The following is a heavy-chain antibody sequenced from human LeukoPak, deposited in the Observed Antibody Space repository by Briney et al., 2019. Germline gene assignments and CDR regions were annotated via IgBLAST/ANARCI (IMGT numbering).Heavy chain of an antibody. CDR2: IYSGGST. V-gene: IGHV3-66*01. J-gene: IGHJ3*02. Sequence: GGSLRLSCAASGFTVSSNYMSWVRQAPGKGLEWVSVIYSGGSTYYADSVKGRFTISRDNSKNTLYLQMNSLRAEDTAVYYCTRDLLRAGYYYDSSRAFDIWGQGTMVTVSS. D-gene: IGHD3-22*01. CDR1: GFTVSSNY. CDR3: TRDLLRAGYYYDSSRAFDI.